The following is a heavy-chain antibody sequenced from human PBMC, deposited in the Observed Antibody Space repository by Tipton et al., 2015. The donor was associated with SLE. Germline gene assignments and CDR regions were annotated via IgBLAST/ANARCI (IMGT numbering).Heavy chain of an antibody. CDR2: IYYSGST. Sequence: TLSLTCTVSGGSISSGGFYWSWVRQHPGKGLEWIGYIYYSGSTYYNPSLKSRVTISVDTSNNHFSLKLSSVTAADTAVYYCARVAPAEVFDYWGQGTLVTVSS. D-gene: IGHD2-2*01. CDR3: ARVAPAEVFDY. V-gene: IGHV4-31*03. CDR1: GGSISSGGFY. J-gene: IGHJ4*02.